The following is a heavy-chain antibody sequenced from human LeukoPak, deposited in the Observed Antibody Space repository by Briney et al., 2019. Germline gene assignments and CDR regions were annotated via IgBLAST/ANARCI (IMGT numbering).Heavy chain of an antibody. CDR1: GFTFSSYA. CDR2: ILYDGSNK. Sequence: GGSLRLSCAASGFTFSSYAMYWVRQAPGKGLEWVAQILYDGSNKYYADSVKGRFTISRDNSKNTLSLHMNSLRAEDTSLYYCAKDRAAGAVTTYDSWGQGTLVTVSS. J-gene: IGHJ4*02. V-gene: IGHV3-30-3*01. D-gene: IGHD4-17*01. CDR3: AKDRAAGAVTTYDS.